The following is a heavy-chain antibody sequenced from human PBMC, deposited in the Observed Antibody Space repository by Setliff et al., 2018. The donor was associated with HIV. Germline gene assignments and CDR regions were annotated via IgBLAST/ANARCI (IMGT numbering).Heavy chain of an antibody. D-gene: IGHD1-1*01. CDR2: IKSEADGGTE. Sequence: PGGSLRLSCAASGFFFKNAWMSWVRQAPGKGLEWIGRIKSEADGGTEESAALLNGRFTISRDDSKNTLFLQMNSLKAEDTALYYCTTAGHGSLDFDYWGQGTQVTVSS. CDR3: TTAGHGSLDFDY. V-gene: IGHV3-15*01. CDR1: GFFFKNAW. J-gene: IGHJ4*02.